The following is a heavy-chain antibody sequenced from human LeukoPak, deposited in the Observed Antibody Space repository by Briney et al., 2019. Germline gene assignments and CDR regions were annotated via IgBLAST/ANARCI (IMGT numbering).Heavy chain of an antibody. Sequence: GASVKVSCKASGGTFSSYAISWVRQAPGQGLEWMGGIIPIFGTANYAQKFQGRVTTTADESTSTAYMELSSLRSEDTAVYYCARGDIVVVPAAMGYMDVWGKGTTVTVSS. CDR1: GGTFSSYA. V-gene: IGHV1-69*13. CDR3: ARGDIVVVPAAMGYMDV. D-gene: IGHD2-2*01. CDR2: IIPIFGTA. J-gene: IGHJ6*03.